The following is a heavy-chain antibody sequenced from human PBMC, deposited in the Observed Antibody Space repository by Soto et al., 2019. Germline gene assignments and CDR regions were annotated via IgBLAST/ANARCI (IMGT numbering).Heavy chain of an antibody. J-gene: IGHJ5*02. Sequence: SETLSLTCTVSGGSISSGGYYWSWIRQHPGKGLEWIGYIYYSGSTYYNPSLKSRVTISVDTSKNQFSLKLSSVTAADTAVYYCASSMAAAGNPGAGWFDPWGQGTLVTVS. D-gene: IGHD6-13*01. CDR1: GGSISSGGYY. CDR2: IYYSGST. CDR3: ASSMAAAGNPGAGWFDP. V-gene: IGHV4-31*03.